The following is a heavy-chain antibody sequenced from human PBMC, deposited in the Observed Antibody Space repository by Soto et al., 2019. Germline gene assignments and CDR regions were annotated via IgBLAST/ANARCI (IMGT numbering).Heavy chain of an antibody. V-gene: IGHV3-7*03. J-gene: IGHJ5*02. CDR2: IRQDGGAQ. CDR1: GFTFTTYW. CDR3: VRGGHGSGSYMGSS. Sequence: GSLRLSCVASGFTFTTYWMSWVRQAPGKGLQWVANIRQDGGAQYYVDSVKGRFTISRDNAKNSVYLQMDSLRVEDTAVYYCVRGGHGSGSYMGSSWGQGILVTVSS. D-gene: IGHD3-10*01.